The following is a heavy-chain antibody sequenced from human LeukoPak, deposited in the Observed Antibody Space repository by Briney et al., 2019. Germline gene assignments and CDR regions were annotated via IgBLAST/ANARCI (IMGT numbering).Heavy chain of an antibody. Sequence: ALVKVSCRASGYTFTSYAMHWVRQAPGQRLEWMGWINAGNGNTKYSQKFQGRVTITRDTSASTAYMELSSLRSEDTAVYYCARDSRPIVVVPAARYNWFDPWGQGTLVTVSS. CDR1: GYTFTSYA. D-gene: IGHD2-2*01. V-gene: IGHV1-3*01. J-gene: IGHJ5*02. CDR2: INAGNGNT. CDR3: ARDSRPIVVVPAARYNWFDP.